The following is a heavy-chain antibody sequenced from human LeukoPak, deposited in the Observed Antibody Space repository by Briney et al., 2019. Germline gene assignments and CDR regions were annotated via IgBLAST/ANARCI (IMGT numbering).Heavy chain of an antibody. CDR1: GFTFSNAW. CDR2: IKSKTDGGTT. CDR3: SPMYSSSWFSSLDYFDY. Sequence: GGSLRLSCAASGFTFSNAWMSWVRQAPGKGLEWVGRIKSKTDGGTTDYAAPVKGRFTISRDDSKNTLYLQMNSLKTEDTAVYYCSPMYSSSWFSSLDYFDYWGQGTLVTVSS. D-gene: IGHD6-13*01. V-gene: IGHV3-15*01. J-gene: IGHJ4*02.